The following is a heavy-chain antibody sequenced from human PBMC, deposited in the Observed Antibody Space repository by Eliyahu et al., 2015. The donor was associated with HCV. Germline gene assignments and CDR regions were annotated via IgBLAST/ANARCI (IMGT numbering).Heavy chain of an antibody. CDR3: ARLGRDWHLRNWFDP. CDR2: NYKSVST. CDR1: YGSISSYY. D-gene: IGHD3/OR15-3a*01. J-gene: IGHJ5*02. Sequence: QVQLQESGPGLVKPSETLSLSCTVSYGSISSYYWAWIRQPPGKGLEWIGYNYKSVSTSYNPSLESRVIISVDTSKNQFSLRLSSVTAADTGVYFCARLGRDWHLRNWFDPWGQGTLVIVSS. V-gene: IGHV4-59*08.